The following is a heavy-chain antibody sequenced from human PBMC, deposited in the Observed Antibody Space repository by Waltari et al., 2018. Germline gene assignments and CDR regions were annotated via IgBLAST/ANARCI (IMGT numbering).Heavy chain of an antibody. V-gene: IGHV4-38-2*02. CDR2: IYHSGST. D-gene: IGHD3-22*01. CDR3: AREYNHYYDSSGSDFDY. CDR1: GYSISSGYY. J-gene: IGHJ4*02. Sequence: QVQLQESGPGLVKPSETLSLTCAVSGYSISSGYYWGWIRQPPGKGLEWIGSIYHSGSTDYNPSLKSRVTISVDTSKNQFSLKLSSVTAADTAVYYCAREYNHYYDSSGSDFDYWGQGTLVTVSS.